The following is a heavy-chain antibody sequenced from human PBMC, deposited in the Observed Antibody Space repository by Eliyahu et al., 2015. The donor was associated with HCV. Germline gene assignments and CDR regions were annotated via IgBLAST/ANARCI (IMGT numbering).Heavy chain of an antibody. CDR2: IRSKAYGGTT. V-gene: IGHV3-49*05. J-gene: IGHJ4*02. CDR3: TREDPLGTAIASDY. D-gene: IGHD5-18*01. CDR1: GFTFGDYA. Sequence: EVQLVESGGGLVKPGRSLRLSCTASGFTFGDYAMSWFRQAPGKGLEWVGFIRSKAYGGTTEYAASVKGRFTISRDDSKSIAYLQMNSLKTEDTAVYYCTREDPLGTAIASDYWGQGTLVTVSS.